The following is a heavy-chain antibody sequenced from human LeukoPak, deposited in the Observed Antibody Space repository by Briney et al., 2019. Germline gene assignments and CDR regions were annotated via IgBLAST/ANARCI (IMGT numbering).Heavy chain of an antibody. V-gene: IGHV3-21*01. D-gene: IGHD3-3*01. CDR2: ISSSSSYR. J-gene: IGHJ6*02. CDR1: GFTFSIYS. Sequence: GGSLTLSCAASGFTFSIYSMNCVRQAPGKGLEGVSSISSSSSYRYYADSVNGRFTISRDKAKNSLYLPMNSLRAEDTAVYYCASGPHYDFWSGSQDVWGQGTTVTVSS. CDR3: ASGPHYDFWSGSQDV.